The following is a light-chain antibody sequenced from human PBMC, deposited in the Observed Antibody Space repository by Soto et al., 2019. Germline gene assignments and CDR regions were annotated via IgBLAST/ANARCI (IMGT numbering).Light chain of an antibody. Sequence: QSVLTQPASVSGSPGQSITISCTGTSSDVGGYNYVSWYQQHPVKAPKLMIYDVTNRPSGVSDRFSGSKSGNTASLTISGLQAEDEADYYCSSYPSSSTPYVFGTGT. CDR3: SSYPSSSTPYV. J-gene: IGLJ1*01. CDR2: DVT. V-gene: IGLV2-14*01. CDR1: SSDVGGYNY.